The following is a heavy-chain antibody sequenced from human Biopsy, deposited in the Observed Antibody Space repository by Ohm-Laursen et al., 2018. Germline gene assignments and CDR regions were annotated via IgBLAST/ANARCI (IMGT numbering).Heavy chain of an antibody. D-gene: IGHD1-1*01. Sequence: GTLSLTCTVSGGSITDDYWSWIWQSPGKGLEWIGFIFKEGDTTYNPSLRGRVAISVDTSKNQFSLKLSSVTAADTAIFFCARLYRLDDYWNDDPPDAFDVWGQGTRVTVSS. V-gene: IGHV4-59*01. J-gene: IGHJ3*01. CDR2: IFKEGDT. CDR3: ARLYRLDDYWNDDPPDAFDV. CDR1: GGSITDDY.